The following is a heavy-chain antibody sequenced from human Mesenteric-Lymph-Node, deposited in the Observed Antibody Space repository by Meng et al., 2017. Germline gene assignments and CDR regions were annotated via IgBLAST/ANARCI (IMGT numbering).Heavy chain of an antibody. J-gene: IGHJ4*02. D-gene: IGHD6-19*01. V-gene: IGHV1-2*02. CDR2: INPNSGGT. CDR1: GYTFTGYY. Sequence: ASVKVSCKASGYTFTGYYMHWVRQAPGQGLEWMGWINPNSGGTNYAQKFQGRVTMTRDTSISTAYMELSRLRSDDTAVYYCARAIAVAAPFDYWGQGTLVTVSS. CDR3: ARAIAVAAPFDY.